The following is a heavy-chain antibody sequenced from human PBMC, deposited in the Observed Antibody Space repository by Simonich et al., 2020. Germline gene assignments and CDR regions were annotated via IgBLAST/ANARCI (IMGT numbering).Heavy chain of an antibody. CDR1: GYTFTGYY. CDR2: INPNSGGT. CDR3: ARGALTGDYYYMDV. Sequence: QVQLVQSGAEVKKPGASVKVSCKASGYTFTGYYMHWVRQAPGQGLEWMGWINPNSGGTNDEQKFQGRVTMTRDTSISTAYMELSRLRSDDTAVYYCARGALTGDYYYMDVWGKGTTVTVSS. D-gene: IGHD7-27*01. V-gene: IGHV1-2*02. J-gene: IGHJ6*03.